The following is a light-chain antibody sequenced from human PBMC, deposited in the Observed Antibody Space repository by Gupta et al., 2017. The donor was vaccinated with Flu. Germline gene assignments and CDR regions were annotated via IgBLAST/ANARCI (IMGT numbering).Light chain of an antibody. Sequence: SPGQTASITCSGNNLGDKYACWYQQKPGQSPVLVVYQDTKRPSGIPERFSGSNSGNTATLTISGTQAMDEADYYCQAWDSGTVVFGGGTTLTVL. CDR2: QDT. V-gene: IGLV3-1*01. CDR1: NLGDKY. CDR3: QAWDSGTVV. J-gene: IGLJ2*01.